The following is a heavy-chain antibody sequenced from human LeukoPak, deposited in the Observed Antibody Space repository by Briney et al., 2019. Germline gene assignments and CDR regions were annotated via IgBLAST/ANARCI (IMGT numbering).Heavy chain of an antibody. Sequence: PGGSLRLSCAASGFTFSSYAMSWVRQAPGKGLEWVSAISGSGGSTYYADSVKGRFTISRDNSKNTLYLQMNSLRAEDTAVYYCAARPYDYVWGSFDYWGQGALVTVSS. J-gene: IGHJ4*02. V-gene: IGHV3-23*01. CDR3: AARPYDYVWGSFDY. CDR2: ISGSGGST. CDR1: GFTFSSYA. D-gene: IGHD3-16*01.